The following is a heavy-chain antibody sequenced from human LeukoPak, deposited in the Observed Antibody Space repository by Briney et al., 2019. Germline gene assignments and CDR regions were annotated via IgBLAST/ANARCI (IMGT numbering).Heavy chain of an antibody. Sequence: GGSLRLSCAASGFTFSSYWMSWVRQAPGKGLEWVANIKQDGGEKYHVGSVKGRFTVSRDNAKNSLYLQMNSLRAEDTAVYYCAREWNYYGSGIMDVWGKGTTVTVSS. CDR1: GFTFSSYW. CDR3: AREWNYYGSGIMDV. CDR2: IKQDGGEK. V-gene: IGHV3-7*01. J-gene: IGHJ6*04. D-gene: IGHD3-10*01.